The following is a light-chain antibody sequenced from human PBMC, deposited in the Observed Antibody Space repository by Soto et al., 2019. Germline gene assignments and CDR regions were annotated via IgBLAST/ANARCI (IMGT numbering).Light chain of an antibody. CDR2: EVS. V-gene: IGLV2-14*01. CDR3: SSYTRGNTYV. CDR1: YSDIGAYNY. J-gene: IGLJ1*01. Sequence: QSVLTQPLSASGSPGQSVTIPCTGTYSDIGAYNYVSWYQQRPGEAPKLIIYEVSNRPSGVSNRFSGSKSGNTASLTISGLQAEDEADYYCSSYTRGNTYVFGTGTKGTL.